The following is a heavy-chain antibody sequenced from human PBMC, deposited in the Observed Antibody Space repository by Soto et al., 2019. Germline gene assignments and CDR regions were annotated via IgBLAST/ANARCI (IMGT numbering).Heavy chain of an antibody. J-gene: IGHJ4*02. CDR1: GGSISSGGYS. Sequence: QLQLQESGSGLVKPSQTLSLTCAVSGGSISSGGYSWSWIRQPPGKGLEWIGYIYHSGSTYYNPSLKSRVPITGGKSKNQFSLKLSSVTAAGTGVYYCARGRERAFDFLGQGTLVTVSS. D-gene: IGHD1-26*01. CDR3: ARGRERAFDF. V-gene: IGHV4-30-2*01. CDR2: IYHSGST.